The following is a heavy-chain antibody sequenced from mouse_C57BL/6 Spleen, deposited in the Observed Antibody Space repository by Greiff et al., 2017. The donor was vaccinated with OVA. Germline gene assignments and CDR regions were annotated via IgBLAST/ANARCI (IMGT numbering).Heavy chain of an antibody. CDR3: AKRGGYGSSYNYFDD. CDR2: INPNYGTT. D-gene: IGHD1-1*01. J-gene: IGHJ2*01. CDR1: GYSFTDYN. V-gene: IGHV1-39*01. Sequence: VQLQQSGPELVKPGASVKISCKASGYSFTDYNMNWVKQSNGKSLEWIGVINPNYGTTSYNQKFKGKATLTVDQSSSTAYMQLNSLTSEDSAVYYGAKRGGYGSSYNYFDDWGQGTTLTVSS.